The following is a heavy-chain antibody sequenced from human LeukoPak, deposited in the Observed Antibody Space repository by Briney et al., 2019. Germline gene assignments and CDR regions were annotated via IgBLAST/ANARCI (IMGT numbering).Heavy chain of an antibody. D-gene: IGHD2-15*01. V-gene: IGHV3-30-3*01. CDR2: ISYDGSNK. J-gene: IGHJ3*02. CDR3: ARDHSVAHAFDI. CDR1: GFTFSSYA. Sequence: GGSLRLSCAASGFTFSSYAIHWVRQVPGKGLEWVAVISYDGSNKYYADSVKGRFTISRDNSKNTLYLQMNSLRAEDTAVYCCARDHSVAHAFDIWGQGTMVTVSS.